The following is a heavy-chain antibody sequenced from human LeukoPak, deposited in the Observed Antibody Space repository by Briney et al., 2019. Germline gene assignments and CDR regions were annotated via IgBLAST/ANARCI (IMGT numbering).Heavy chain of an antibody. CDR1: GFTFSDYY. CDR2: ISSGGYTI. D-gene: IGHD6-13*01. Sequence: GGSLRLSCAASGFTFSDYYMTWIRQAPGKGLEWLSCISSGGYTIYYADSVKGRFTISRDNSKNTLYLQVNSLRVEDTAVYYCAKNASTRCSQTFDYWGQGILVTVSS. CDR3: AKNASTRCSQTFDY. J-gene: IGHJ4*02. V-gene: IGHV3-11*01.